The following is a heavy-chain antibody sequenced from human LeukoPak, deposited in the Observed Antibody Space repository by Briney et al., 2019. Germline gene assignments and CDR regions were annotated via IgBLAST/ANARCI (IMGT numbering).Heavy chain of an antibody. CDR2: IYYSGST. J-gene: IGHJ5*02. CDR1: GGSISSYY. V-gene: IGHV4-59*01. D-gene: IGHD3-9*01. Sequence: SETLSRTCTVSGGSISSYYWSWIRQPPGKGLEWIGYIYYSGSTNYNPSLKSRVTISVDTSKNQFSLKLSSVTAADTAVYYCARVRGRYGRFDPWGQGTLVTVSS. CDR3: ARVRGRYGRFDP.